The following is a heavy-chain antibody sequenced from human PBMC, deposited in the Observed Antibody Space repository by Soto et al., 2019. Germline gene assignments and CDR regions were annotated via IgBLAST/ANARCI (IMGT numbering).Heavy chain of an antibody. V-gene: IGHV1-69*13. CDR3: ARDPSVRGGSRYRYYYGMEV. CDR1: GCPFSSYA. Sequence: SVKVSCKASGCPFSSYAISWVRQAPGQGLEWMGGIIPIFGTASYAQKFPGRVTISADDSTSTAYMELSSLRSDDTAVYYCARDPSVRGGSRYRYYYGMEVWG. D-gene: IGHD3-3*01. J-gene: IGHJ6*02. CDR2: IIPIFGTA.